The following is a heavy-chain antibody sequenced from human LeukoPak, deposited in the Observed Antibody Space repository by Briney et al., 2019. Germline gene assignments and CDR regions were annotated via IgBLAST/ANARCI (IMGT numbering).Heavy chain of an antibody. J-gene: IGHJ4*02. D-gene: IGHD6-6*01. CDR2: IKSKTDGGTT. CDR3: SSWGSTPGISSDDY. Sequence: KPGGSLRLSCAASEFTISDAWMSWVRQAPGKGLEWVGRIKSKTDGGTTEYAAPVKGRFTISRDDSKNTLYLQMNSLKTEDTAMYYCSSWGSTPGISSDDYWGQGTLVTVSS. V-gene: IGHV3-15*01. CDR1: EFTISDAW.